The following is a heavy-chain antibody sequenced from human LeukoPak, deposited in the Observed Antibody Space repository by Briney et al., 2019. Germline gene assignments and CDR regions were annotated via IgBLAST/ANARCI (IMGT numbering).Heavy chain of an antibody. CDR3: ARSVVYGSSGYYYVDWFDP. V-gene: IGHV1-69*04. D-gene: IGHD3-22*01. CDR2: IIPILGIA. J-gene: IGHJ5*02. CDR1: GGTFSSYA. Sequence: ASVKVSCTASGGTFSSYAISWVRQAPGQGLEWMGRIIPILGIANYAQKFQGRVTITADKSTSTAYMELSSLRSEDTAVYYCARSVVYGSSGYYYVDWFDPWGQGTLVTVSS.